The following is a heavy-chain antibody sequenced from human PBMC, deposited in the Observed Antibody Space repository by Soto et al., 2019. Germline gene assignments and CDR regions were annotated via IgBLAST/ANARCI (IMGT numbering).Heavy chain of an antibody. CDR1: GFTFSNAW. J-gene: IGHJ6*02. CDR3: AKDRPKGTGTNYYYGMDV. V-gene: IGHV3-15*01. CDR2: IKSKSDGGTT. Sequence: GGSLRLSGAASGFTFSNAWMGWVRQTPGKGLEWVGRIKSKSDGGTTDYADCVKGRFTISRDNSKNTLYLQMNSLRAEDTAVYYCAKDRPKGTGTNYYYGMDVWGQGTTVTVSS. D-gene: IGHD1-1*01.